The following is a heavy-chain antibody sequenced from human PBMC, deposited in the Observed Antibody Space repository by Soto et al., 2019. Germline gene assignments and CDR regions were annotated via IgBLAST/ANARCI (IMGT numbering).Heavy chain of an antibody. CDR2: IYYSGST. V-gene: IGHV4-59*08. Sequence: PSETLSLTCTVSGGSISSYYWSWIRQPPGKGLEWIGYIYYSGSTNYNPSLKSRVTISVDTSKNQFSLKLSSVTAADTAVYYCAISEGRDGYNYYFHYWGQGTLVTVSS. D-gene: IGHD5-12*01. CDR1: GGSISSYY. J-gene: IGHJ4*02. CDR3: AISEGRDGYNYYFHY.